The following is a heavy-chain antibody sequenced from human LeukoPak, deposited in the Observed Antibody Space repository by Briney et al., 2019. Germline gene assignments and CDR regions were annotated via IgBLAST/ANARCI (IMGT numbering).Heavy chain of an antibody. CDR3: ARLLMAARAYYYYGMDV. CDR1: GFTFSTYW. CDR2: IKQDGSEK. V-gene: IGHV3-7*05. J-gene: IGHJ6*02. Sequence: GGSLRLSCAASGFTFSTYWMSWVRQAPGKGLEWMANIKQDGSEKYYVDSVKGRFTISRDNAENSLYLQMNSLRAEDTAVYYCARLLMAARAYYYYGMDVWGHGTTVTVSS. D-gene: IGHD6-6*01.